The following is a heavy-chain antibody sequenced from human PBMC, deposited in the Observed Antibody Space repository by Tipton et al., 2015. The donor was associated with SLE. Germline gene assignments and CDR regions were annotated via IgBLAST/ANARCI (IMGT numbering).Heavy chain of an antibody. CDR2: IYYSGST. Sequence: TLSLTCTVSGGSISSHYWSWIRQPPGKGLEWIGYIYYSGSTSYNPSLKSRVTISVDTSKNQFSLKLSSVTAADTAVYYCARVSGGLLWFGEFLDWGQGTLVTVSS. CDR1: GGSISSHY. V-gene: IGHV4-59*11. CDR3: ARVSGGLLWFGEFLD. D-gene: IGHD3-10*01. J-gene: IGHJ4*02.